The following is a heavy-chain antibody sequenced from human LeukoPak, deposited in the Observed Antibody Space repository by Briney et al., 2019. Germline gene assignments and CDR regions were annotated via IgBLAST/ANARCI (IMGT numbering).Heavy chain of an antibody. CDR2: NDPNSGGT. CDR3: AREAEIVSLDL. Sequence: ASVKVSCKASGYTFTVNHVHWVRQAPGQGLEWMGWNDPNSGGTKYAQKFQDRVAMTSDTSISTAYMELSGLRSDDTAVYFCAREAEIVSLDLWGRGTLVTVSS. D-gene: IGHD3-16*02. CDR1: GYTFTVNH. J-gene: IGHJ2*01. V-gene: IGHV1-2*02.